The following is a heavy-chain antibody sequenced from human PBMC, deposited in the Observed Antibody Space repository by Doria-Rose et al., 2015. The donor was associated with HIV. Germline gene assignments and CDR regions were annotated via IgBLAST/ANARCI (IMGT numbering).Heavy chain of an antibody. CDR1: GGSFSGYY. Sequence: QVQLQESDAGLVKPSETLSLTCAVFGGSFSGYYWSWIRQPPGKGLEWIGEINHSGSTNYKTAVKSRVTISLDTSKNLFSLKLSSVTAADTAVYYCARGLLRGGWNDVDYYYGMDVWGQGTTVTVSS. CDR2: INHSGST. J-gene: IGHJ6*02. V-gene: IGHV4-34*01. CDR3: ARGLLRGGWNDVDYYYGMDV. D-gene: IGHD1-1*01.